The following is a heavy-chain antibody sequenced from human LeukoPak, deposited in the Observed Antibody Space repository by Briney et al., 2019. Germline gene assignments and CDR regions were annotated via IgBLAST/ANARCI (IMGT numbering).Heavy chain of an antibody. V-gene: IGHV3-21*01. J-gene: IGHJ4*02. Sequence: KTGGSLRLSCAASGFTFSSYAMHWVRQAPGKGLEWVSSISSSSSYIYYADSVKGRFTISRDNAKNSLYLQMNSLRAEDTAVYYCARDGYCGGDCFDYWGQGTLVTVSS. D-gene: IGHD2-21*01. CDR3: ARDGYCGGDCFDY. CDR2: ISSSSSYI. CDR1: GFTFSSYA.